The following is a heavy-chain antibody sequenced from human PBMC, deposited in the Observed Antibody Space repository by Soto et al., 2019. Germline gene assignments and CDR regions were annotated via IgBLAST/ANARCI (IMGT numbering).Heavy chain of an antibody. J-gene: IGHJ4*02. CDR1: GFTFSGSA. V-gene: IGHV3-73*01. Sequence: GGSLRLSCAASGFTFSGSAMHWVRQASGKGLEWVGRIRSKANSYATAYAASVKGRFTISRDDSKNTAYLQMNSLKTEDTAVYYCTRRDSSSLLDYWGQGTLVTVSS. CDR2: IRSKANSYAT. CDR3: TRRDSSSLLDY. D-gene: IGHD6-6*01.